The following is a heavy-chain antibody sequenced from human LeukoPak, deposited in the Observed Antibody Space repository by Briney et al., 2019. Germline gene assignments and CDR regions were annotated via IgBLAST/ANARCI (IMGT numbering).Heavy chain of an antibody. CDR1: TGSISGYY. J-gene: IGHJ4*02. Sequence: SETLSLTCAVSTGSISGYYRSWIRQPPGKGLEWIAFRYYSGASNYNPSLRGRVTISVDRSKRQVSLKMTTETAADTCVYYCARALSGSPAVFDFGGQGPLVSVSS. CDR3: ARALSGSPAVFDF. V-gene: IGHV4-59*08. CDR2: RYYSGAS. D-gene: IGHD1-26*01.